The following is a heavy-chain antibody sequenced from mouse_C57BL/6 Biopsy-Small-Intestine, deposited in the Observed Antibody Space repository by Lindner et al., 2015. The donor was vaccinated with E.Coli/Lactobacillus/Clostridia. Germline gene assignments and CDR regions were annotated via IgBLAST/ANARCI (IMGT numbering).Heavy chain of an antibody. D-gene: IGHD2-13*01. CDR3: ARFGDYLLYTMDY. Sequence: VQLQESGPELVKPGASVKMSCKASGYTFTTYVIHWVKQKPGQGLEWIGFINPYNDGTKYNETFKGKATLTSDKSSGTAYMELSSLTSEDSAVYFCARFGDYLLYTMDYWGQGTSVTVSS. CDR1: GYTFTTYV. CDR2: INPYNDGT. J-gene: IGHJ4*01. V-gene: IGHV1-14*01.